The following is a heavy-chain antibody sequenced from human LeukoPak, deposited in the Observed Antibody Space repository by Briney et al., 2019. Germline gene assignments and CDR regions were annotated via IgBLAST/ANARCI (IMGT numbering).Heavy chain of an antibody. CDR3: ARGFDGRSAFDI. J-gene: IGHJ3*02. Sequence: PGGSLSLSCAVSGFPFSGYWMGWVRQAAGNGLEWVATINEDGSEIYYVDSVKGRFTISRDNAKNSLSLQMSSLRAEDTTLYYCARGFDGRSAFDIWGQGTMVTVSS. D-gene: IGHD3-10*01. V-gene: IGHV3-7*01. CDR1: GFPFSGYW. CDR2: INEDGSEI.